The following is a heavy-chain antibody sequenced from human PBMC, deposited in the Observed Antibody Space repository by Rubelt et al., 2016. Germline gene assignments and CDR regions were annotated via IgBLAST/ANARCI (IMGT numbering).Heavy chain of an antibody. CDR1: GYTFTSYA. V-gene: IGHV1-3*01. J-gene: IGHJ3*02. Sequence: VQLVQSGAEVTKPGASVMVSCKDSGYTFTSYAMHWVRQSPGHRLEWLGWINAGNGNTKYSQTFQGRVTSTRDTSASAAYMELSSLRSEDTAVYYCARELNDFDIWGQGTMVTVSS. CDR2: INAGNGNT. CDR3: ARELNDFDI.